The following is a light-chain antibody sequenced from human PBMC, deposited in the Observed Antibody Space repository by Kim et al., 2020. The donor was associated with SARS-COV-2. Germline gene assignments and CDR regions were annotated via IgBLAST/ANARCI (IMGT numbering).Light chain of an antibody. CDR3: HQYGNTPET. Sequence: PGESATLSCRASQSVSSNYLAWYQQRPGPAPRLLIYSASKRATGVPDRVSGSGSGTDFTLTISGLEPEDVAVYYCHQYGNTPETFGQGTKVDIK. J-gene: IGKJ1*01. V-gene: IGKV3-20*01. CDR2: SAS. CDR1: QSVSSNY.